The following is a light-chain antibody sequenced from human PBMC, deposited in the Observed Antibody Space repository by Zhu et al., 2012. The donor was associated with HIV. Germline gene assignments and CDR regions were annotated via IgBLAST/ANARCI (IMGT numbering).Light chain of an antibody. CDR3: QQYNNWPPYT. V-gene: IGKV3-15*01. J-gene: IGKJ2*01. Sequence: EIVLTQSPATLSVSPGERATLSCRASQSVSNNLAWYQQKPGQAPRLLIHDASSRATGVPARFSGSGSGTEFTLTISSLQSEDFAVYYCQQYNNWPPYTFGQGTKLEIK. CDR1: QSVSNN. CDR2: DAS.